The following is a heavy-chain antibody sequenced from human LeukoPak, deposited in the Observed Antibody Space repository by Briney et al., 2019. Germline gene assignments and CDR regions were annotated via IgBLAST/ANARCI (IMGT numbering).Heavy chain of an antibody. Sequence: ASVKVSCKASGYTFTGYYLHWVRQAPGQGLEWMGWINPNSGGTNFAQKFQGRVTMTRDTSINTAFLELSGLRSDDTAVYYCARRYHYYGSGTYGDFDYWGQGTLVTVSS. CDR1: GYTFTGYY. CDR2: INPNSGGT. V-gene: IGHV1-2*02. J-gene: IGHJ4*02. CDR3: ARRYHYYGSGTYGDFDY. D-gene: IGHD3-10*01.